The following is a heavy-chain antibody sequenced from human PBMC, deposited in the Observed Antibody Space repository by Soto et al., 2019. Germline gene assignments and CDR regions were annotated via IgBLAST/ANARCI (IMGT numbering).Heavy chain of an antibody. CDR3: ARVGITMIVVAALDY. J-gene: IGHJ4*02. CDR2: IIPIFGTA. Sequence: QVQLVQSGAEVKKPGSSVKVSCKASGGTFSSYAISWVRQAPGQGLEWMGGIIPIFGTAHYAQKFQGRVTITADESTSTAYMELSSLRSEDTAVYYCARVGITMIVVAALDYWGQGTLVTVSS. V-gene: IGHV1-69*01. CDR1: GGTFSSYA. D-gene: IGHD3-22*01.